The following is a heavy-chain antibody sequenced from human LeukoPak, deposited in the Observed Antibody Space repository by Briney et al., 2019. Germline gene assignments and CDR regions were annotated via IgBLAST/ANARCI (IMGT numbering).Heavy chain of an antibody. CDR3: VRDQKGSLDY. Sequence: GSLRLSCAASGFTFRSYAMHWVRQAPGKGLECMALMSNDGSDENYADSVKGRFTIFRDNSRDTLYLQMNSLRAEDTAVYYCVRDQKGSLDYWGQGTLVTVSS. J-gene: IGHJ4*02. CDR1: GFTFRSYA. CDR2: MSNDGSDE. V-gene: IGHV3-30-3*01.